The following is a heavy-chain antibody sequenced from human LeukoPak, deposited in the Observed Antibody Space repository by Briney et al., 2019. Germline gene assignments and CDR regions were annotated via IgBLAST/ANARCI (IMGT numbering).Heavy chain of an antibody. CDR2: ISVYNGNT. CDR3: ATIADETTPFDY. Sequence: ASVKVSCKASGYTFTNYGISWVRQAPGQGLEWMGWISVYNGNTNYAQKLQGRVTMTTDTSTSTAYMELRSLRSDDTAVYYCATIADETTPFDYWGQGTLVTVSS. CDR1: GYTFTNYG. J-gene: IGHJ4*02. D-gene: IGHD6-13*01. V-gene: IGHV1-18*01.